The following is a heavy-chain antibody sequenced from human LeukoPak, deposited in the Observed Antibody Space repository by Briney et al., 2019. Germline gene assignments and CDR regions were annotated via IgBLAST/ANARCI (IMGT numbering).Heavy chain of an antibody. V-gene: IGHV4-39*02. CDR1: GGSISSSGYY. CDR2: IDYSGTT. CDR3: TRDSGSWTVDY. Sequence: PSETLSLTCTVSGGSISSSGYYWGWIRQPPGQGLEWLGTIDYSGTTYHNPSLKSRVTISIDTSKNHFSLKLNSVTAADTAVYYCTRDSGSWTVDYWGQGTLVTASS. J-gene: IGHJ4*02. D-gene: IGHD1-26*01.